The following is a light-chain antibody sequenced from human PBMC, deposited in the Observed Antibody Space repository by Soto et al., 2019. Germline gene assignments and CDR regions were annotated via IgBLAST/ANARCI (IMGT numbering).Light chain of an antibody. CDR2: AAS. CDR3: QQANSFPFT. J-gene: IGKJ3*01. CDR1: QDISSW. Sequence: DIQMTQSPSSVSASVGDRVTITCRASQDISSWLAWYQQKPGKAPELLIYAASTLQSGVPSRFSGTGSGTEFTLAISSLQPEDFATDYCQQANSFPFTFGPGTKVDI. V-gene: IGKV1-12*01.